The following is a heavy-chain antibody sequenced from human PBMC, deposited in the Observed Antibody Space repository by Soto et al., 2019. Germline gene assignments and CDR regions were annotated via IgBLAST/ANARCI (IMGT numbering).Heavy chain of an antibody. CDR2: INSDGSDT. V-gene: IGHV3-74*01. D-gene: IGHD2-2*01. Sequence: GGSLRLSCVSSVFTFSSYWMHWVRQSPGKWLVWVSRINSDGSDTTYADSVKGRFTISRDNAKNTLYLQMNSLRAEDTAVYYCATLASVPAERYDYWGKGTRVPVSS. CDR3: ATLASVPAERYDY. J-gene: IGHJ4*02. CDR1: VFTFSSYW.